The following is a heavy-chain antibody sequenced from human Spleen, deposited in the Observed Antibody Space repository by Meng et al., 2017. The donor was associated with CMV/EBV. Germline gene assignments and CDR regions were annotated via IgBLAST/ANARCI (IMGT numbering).Heavy chain of an antibody. CDR1: GFAFSGYA. J-gene: IGHJ5*02. D-gene: IGHD3-22*01. V-gene: IGHV3-30*02. CDR3: AREKSYYDGSGYRNWLDP. Sequence: GESLKISCAASGFAFSGYAMHWARQAPGKGLEWVAFIRYDGSDEYYSDSVKGRFTISRDNSKNTLFLQMNSLRAEDTAVYYCAREKSYYDGSGYRNWLDPWGQGTLVTVSS. CDR2: IRYDGSDE.